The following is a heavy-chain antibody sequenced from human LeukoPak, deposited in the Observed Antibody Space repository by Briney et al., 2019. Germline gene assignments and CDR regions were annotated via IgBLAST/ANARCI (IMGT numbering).Heavy chain of an antibody. CDR1: GGSVSSGSDY. J-gene: IGHJ3*02. CDR3: ARDVIYYDRSGWAFDI. V-gene: IGHV4-61*01. Sequence: SETLSLTCTVSGGSVSSGSDYWSWIRQPPGRGLEWIGYIYNSGSTNYNPSLKSRVTISLDKSKNQFSLKLSSVTAADTAVYYCARDVIYYDRSGWAFDIWGQGTMVTVSS. D-gene: IGHD3-22*01. CDR2: IYNSGST.